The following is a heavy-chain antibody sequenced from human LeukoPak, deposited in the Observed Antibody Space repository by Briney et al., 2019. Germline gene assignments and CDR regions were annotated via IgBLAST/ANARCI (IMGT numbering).Heavy chain of an antibody. V-gene: IGHV1-18*01. Sequence: ASVKVSSKASGYTFTSYGISWVRQAPGQGLEWMGWISAYNGNTNYAQKLQGRVTMTTDTSTSTAYMELRSLRSDDTAVYYCARDSSGYWYYYYYGMDVWGQGTTVTVSS. CDR3: ARDSSGYWYYYYYGMDV. D-gene: IGHD3-22*01. CDR2: ISAYNGNT. J-gene: IGHJ6*02. CDR1: GYTFTSYG.